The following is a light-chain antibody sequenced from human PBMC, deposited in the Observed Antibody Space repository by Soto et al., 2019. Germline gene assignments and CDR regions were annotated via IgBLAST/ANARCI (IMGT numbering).Light chain of an antibody. CDR2: GNK. CDR3: GTWHSSLSAVV. CDR1: SSNIGNNY. J-gene: IGLJ2*01. Sequence: QSVLTQPPSVSAAPAQKVTISCSGSSSNIGNNYVSWYQQFPGTAPKLLIYGNKARPSGIPDRFSASKSGTSASLDITGLQTGDEANYYCGTWHSSLSAVVFGGGSKLTVL. V-gene: IGLV1-51*01.